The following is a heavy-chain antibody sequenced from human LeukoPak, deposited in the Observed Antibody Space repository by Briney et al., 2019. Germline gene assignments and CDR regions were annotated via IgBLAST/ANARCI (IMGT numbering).Heavy chain of an antibody. CDR2: ISGIGGST. D-gene: IGHD3-10*01. CDR3: AKDYYGSGSLELYLDY. J-gene: IGHJ4*02. V-gene: IGHV3-23*01. Sequence: GGSLRLSCAASGFTFSSYAMSWVRQAPGKGLEWVSAISGIGGSTYYADSVKGRFTISRDNSKNTLYLQMNSLRAEDTAVYYCAKDYYGSGSLELYLDYWGQGTLVTVSS. CDR1: GFTFSSYA.